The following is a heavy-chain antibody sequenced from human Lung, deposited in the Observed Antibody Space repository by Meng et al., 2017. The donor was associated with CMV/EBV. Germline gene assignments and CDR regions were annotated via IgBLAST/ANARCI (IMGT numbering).Heavy chain of an antibody. CDR2: ISSSSSYI. D-gene: IGHD5-18*01. CDR1: GFTFSPYR. Sequence: GEXXKISCAASGFTFSPYRMNWVRQAPGKGLEWVSSISSSSSYIYYADSVKGRFTISRDNAKNSLYLQMNSLRAEDTAVYYCTCKGYSYGDDAFDIWGQGTXVTVSS. V-gene: IGHV3-21*01. CDR3: TCKGYSYGDDAFDI. J-gene: IGHJ3*02.